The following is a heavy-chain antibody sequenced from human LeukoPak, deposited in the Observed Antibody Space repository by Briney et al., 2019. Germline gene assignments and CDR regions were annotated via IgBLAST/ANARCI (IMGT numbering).Heavy chain of an antibody. J-gene: IGHJ5*02. D-gene: IGHD3-3*01. CDR3: ARRSVRPHEGKNYDFWSGYPHDWFDP. Sequence: GESLKISCKGSGYSFTSYWIGWVRQMPGKGLEWMGIIYPGDSDTRYSPSFQGQVTISADKSISTAYLQWSSLKASDTAMYYCARRSVRPHEGKNYDFWSGYPHDWFDPWGQGTLVTVSS. CDR1: GYSFTSYW. V-gene: IGHV5-51*01. CDR2: IYPGDSDT.